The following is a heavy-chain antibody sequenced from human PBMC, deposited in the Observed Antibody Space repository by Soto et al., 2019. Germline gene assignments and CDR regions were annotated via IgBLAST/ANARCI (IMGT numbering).Heavy chain of an antibody. CDR1: GGTFSSYA. V-gene: IGHV1-69*12. CDR3: ARGGGSGYNFHCFYYGMDV. CDR2: IIPIFGTA. J-gene: IGHJ6*02. D-gene: IGHD5-12*01. Sequence: QVQLVQSGAEVKKPGSSVKVSCKASGGTFSSYAISWVRQAPGQGLEWMGGIIPIFGTANYAQKFQGRVTITADESTSAAYMELSSVRSEETAVYSCARGGGSGYNFHCFYYGMDVWGQGATVTVSS.